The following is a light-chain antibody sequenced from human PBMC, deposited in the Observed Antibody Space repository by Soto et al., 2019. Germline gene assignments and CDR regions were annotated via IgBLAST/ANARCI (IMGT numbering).Light chain of an antibody. CDR1: QNINIW. Sequence: DIQMTQSPSTLSASVGDRVTITCRASQNINIWLAWYQQKPGKAPKLLIYNAAYLESGVPSRFSGSGSGTEFTLTFSSLQPDDFAIYYCQQYNGDSRGFGQGTKVELK. CDR3: QQYNGDSRG. CDR2: NAA. V-gene: IGKV1-5*01. J-gene: IGKJ1*01.